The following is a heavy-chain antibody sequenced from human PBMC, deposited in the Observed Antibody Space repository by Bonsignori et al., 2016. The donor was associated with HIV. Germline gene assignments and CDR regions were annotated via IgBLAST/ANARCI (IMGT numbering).Heavy chain of an antibody. D-gene: IGHD2-2*02. J-gene: IGHJ5*02. V-gene: IGHV4-38-2*01. CDR3: ARHRYCSSSTCYRGDNWFDP. CDR1: GYSITRGYY. Sequence: SETLSLTCAVSGYSITRGYYWDWIRQPPGKGLEWIGSIYHSGTTHYNASLKSRVTISVDTSKNQFSLKLSSVTAADTAVYYCARHRYCSSSTCYRGDNWFDPWGQGTLVTVSS. CDR2: IYHSGTT.